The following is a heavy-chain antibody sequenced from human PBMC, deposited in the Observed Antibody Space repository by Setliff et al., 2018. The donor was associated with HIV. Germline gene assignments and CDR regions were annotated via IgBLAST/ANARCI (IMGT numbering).Heavy chain of an antibody. V-gene: IGHV3-23*01. CDR1: GFTFSSYA. D-gene: IGHD3-3*01. CDR3: AKDRLEWLAPDGFDI. CDR2: ISAGGDI. J-gene: IGHJ3*02. Sequence: GGSLRLSCTASGFTFSSYAMNWVRQTPGKGLEWVSGISAGGDIWYADSVRGRFTISRDNTKNSLYLQMNNLRAEDTAVYYCAKDRLEWLAPDGFDIWGLGTMVTVSS.